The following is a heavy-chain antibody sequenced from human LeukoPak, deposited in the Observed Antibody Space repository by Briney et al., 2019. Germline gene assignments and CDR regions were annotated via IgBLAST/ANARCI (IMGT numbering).Heavy chain of an antibody. CDR1: GGTFTSYA. D-gene: IGHD2-2*01. CDR3: ARGKKVPAAIPYYYGMDV. J-gene: IGHJ6*02. CDR2: IIPILGIA. Sequence: ASVKVSCKASGGTFTSYAISWVRQAPGQGLEWMGRIIPILGIANYAQKFQGRVTITADKSTSTAYMELSSLRSEDTAVSYCARGKKVPAAIPYYYGMDVWGQGTTVTVSS. V-gene: IGHV1-69*04.